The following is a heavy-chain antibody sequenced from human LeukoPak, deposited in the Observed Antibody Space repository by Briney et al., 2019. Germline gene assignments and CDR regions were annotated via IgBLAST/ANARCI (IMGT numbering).Heavy chain of an antibody. Sequence: PGGSLRLSCAASGFTFSSYAMSWVRQAPGKGLEWVSAISGSGGSTYYADSVKGRFTISRDNSKNALYLQMDSLRAEDTAVYYCAKGRVELRYYYYYMDVWGKGTTVTVSS. V-gene: IGHV3-23*01. J-gene: IGHJ6*03. CDR3: AKGRVELRYYYYYMDV. D-gene: IGHD1-7*01. CDR1: GFTFSSYA. CDR2: ISGSGGST.